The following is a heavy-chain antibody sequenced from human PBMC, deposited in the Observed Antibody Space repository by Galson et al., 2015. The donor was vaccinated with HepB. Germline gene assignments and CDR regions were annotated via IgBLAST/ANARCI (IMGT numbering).Heavy chain of an antibody. Sequence: ETLSLTCTVTGGSISSSSYYWGWIRQPPGKGLEWIGSIYYSGSTYYNPSLKSRVTISVDTSKNQFSLKLSSVTAADTAVYYCARQSEEWELLLKRYFDLWGRGTLVTVSS. CDR2: IYYSGST. CDR1: GGSISSSSYY. D-gene: IGHD1-26*01. CDR3: ARQSEEWELLLKRYFDL. V-gene: IGHV4-39*01. J-gene: IGHJ2*01.